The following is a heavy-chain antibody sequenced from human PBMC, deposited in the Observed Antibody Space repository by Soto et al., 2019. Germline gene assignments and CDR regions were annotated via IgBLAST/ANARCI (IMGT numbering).Heavy chain of an antibody. J-gene: IGHJ3*02. CDR1: GFTFSSYA. CDR2: ISGSGGST. Sequence: GGSLRLSCAASGFTFSSYAMSWVRQAPGKGLEWVSAISGSGGSTYYADSVKGRFTISRDNSKNTLYLQMDSLRAEDTAVYYCAKDLNGDDSSGYYYGGIDAFDIWGQGTMVT. D-gene: IGHD3-22*01. CDR3: AKDLNGDDSSGYYYGGIDAFDI. V-gene: IGHV3-23*01.